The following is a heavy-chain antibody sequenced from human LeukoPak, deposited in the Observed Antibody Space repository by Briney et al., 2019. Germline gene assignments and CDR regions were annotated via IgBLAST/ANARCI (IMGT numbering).Heavy chain of an antibody. D-gene: IGHD3-10*02. V-gene: IGHV4-4*07. Sequence: SETLSLTCTVSGGSMTNYYWSWIRQPAGKGLEWVGRIYSSGSTNYNPSLKSRVTISVDTSKNQFSLHLSSVTAADTAVYYCARVGCSNSYCYVRGMDYWGRGTLVTVSS. CDR2: IYSSGST. CDR1: GGSMTNYY. J-gene: IGHJ4*02. CDR3: ARVGCSNSYCYVRGMDY.